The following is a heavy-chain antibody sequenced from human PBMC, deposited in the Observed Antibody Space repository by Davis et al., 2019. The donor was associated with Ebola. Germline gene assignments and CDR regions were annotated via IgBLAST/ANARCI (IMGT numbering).Heavy chain of an antibody. CDR1: GGTFSSYA. Sequence: SVKVSCKASGGTFSSYAISWVRQAPGQGLEWMGRIIPILGIANYAQKFQGRVTITADKSTSTAYMELSSLRSEDTAVYYCASAHYDFWSGYPIIPGGMDVWGQGTTVTVSS. CDR2: IIPILGIA. J-gene: IGHJ6*02. V-gene: IGHV1-69*04. CDR3: ASAHYDFWSGYPIIPGGMDV. D-gene: IGHD3-3*01.